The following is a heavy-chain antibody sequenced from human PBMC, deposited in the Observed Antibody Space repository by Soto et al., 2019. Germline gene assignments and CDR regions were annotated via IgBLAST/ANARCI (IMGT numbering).Heavy chain of an antibody. CDR2: ISAYNGNT. J-gene: IGHJ6*02. CDR3: DV. CDR1: GYTFTSYG. Sequence: ASVKVSCKASGYTFTSYGISWVRQAPGQGLEWMGWISAYNGNTNYAQKLQGRVTMAPDVHTVEVRGIHHVLMVNAPNLYGMDVWGQGTTVTVSS. V-gene: IGHV1-18*01. D-gene: IGHD2-8*01.